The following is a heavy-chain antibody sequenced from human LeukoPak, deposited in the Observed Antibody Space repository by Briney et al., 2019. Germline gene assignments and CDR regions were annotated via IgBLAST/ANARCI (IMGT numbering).Heavy chain of an antibody. CDR2: IYTSGST. D-gene: IGHD2-2*01. CDR3: ARDGLGYCSSTSCYPFGY. J-gene: IGHJ4*02. Sequence: PSETLSLTCTVSGGSLSGYYWSWIWQPAGKGLERIGQIYTSGSTNYNPSLESRVTISVDTSKNQFSLKLSSVTAADTAVYYCARDGLGYCSSTSCYPFGYWGQGTLVTVSS. CDR1: GGSLSGYY. V-gene: IGHV4-4*07.